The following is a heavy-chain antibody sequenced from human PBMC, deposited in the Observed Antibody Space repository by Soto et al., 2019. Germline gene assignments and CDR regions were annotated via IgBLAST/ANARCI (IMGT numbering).Heavy chain of an antibody. CDR2: IFWDDDK. J-gene: IGHJ4*02. Sequence: QITLKESGPTLVKPTQTLTLTCTFSGFSLSASGMGVGWIRQPPEKALEWLALIFWDDDKRYSPSLKSRLTISKDTSKNQVVLTLTDVDPVDTATYYCAHINTGTGGHFDYWGQGTLVTVSS. V-gene: IGHV2-5*02. D-gene: IGHD2-8*02. CDR3: AHINTGTGGHFDY. CDR1: GFSLSASGMG.